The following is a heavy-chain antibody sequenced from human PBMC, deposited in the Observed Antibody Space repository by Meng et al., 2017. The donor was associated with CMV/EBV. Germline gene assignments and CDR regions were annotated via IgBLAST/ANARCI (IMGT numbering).Heavy chain of an antibody. D-gene: IGHD3-3*01. Sequence: ASVKVSCKASGYTFTSYYMHWVRQAPGQGLEWMGIINPSGGSTSYAQKFQGRVTMTRDTSTSTVYMELSSLRSEDTAVYYCARDPIWGYDFWSGYLKRYYYGMDPWGQGTLVTVSS. V-gene: IGHV1-46*01. CDR1: GYTFTSYY. CDR2: INPSGGST. CDR3: ARDPIWGYDFWSGYLKRYYYGMDP. J-gene: IGHJ5*02.